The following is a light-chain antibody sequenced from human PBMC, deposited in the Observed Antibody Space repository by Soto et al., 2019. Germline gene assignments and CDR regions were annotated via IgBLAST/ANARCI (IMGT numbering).Light chain of an antibody. CDR1: RNIERW. J-gene: IGKJ1*01. Sequence: DIQMTQSRSTLSASVGDRVTITCRASRNIERWLAWYQQKPGKPPKLLILNASTLGSGVPSRFIGIGSGTEFTLTIRGLPPDDFATYYCQPCDTSWPFGQGTKVDIK. CDR3: QPCDTSWP. CDR2: NAS. V-gene: IGKV1-5*01.